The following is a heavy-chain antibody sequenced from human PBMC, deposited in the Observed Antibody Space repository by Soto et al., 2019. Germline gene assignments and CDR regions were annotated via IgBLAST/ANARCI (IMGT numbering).Heavy chain of an antibody. CDR2: ISYDGSNK. Sequence: GGSLRLSCAASGFTFSSYGMHWVRQAPGKGLEWVAVISYDGSNKYYADSVKGRFTISRDNSKNTLYLQMNSLRAEDTAVYYCAKEQGIVGATSYYYYYYGMDVWGQGTMVTVSS. D-gene: IGHD1-26*01. CDR1: GFTFSSYG. J-gene: IGHJ6*02. V-gene: IGHV3-30*18. CDR3: AKEQGIVGATSYYYYYYGMDV.